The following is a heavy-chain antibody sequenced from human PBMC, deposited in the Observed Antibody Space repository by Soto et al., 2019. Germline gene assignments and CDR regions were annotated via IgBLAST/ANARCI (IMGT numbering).Heavy chain of an antibody. D-gene: IGHD2-21*02. J-gene: IGHJ5*02. CDR3: ARGRSNDFSSSPPPRFDP. V-gene: IGHV3-13*01. Sequence: GGSLRLSCVASGFTFKTYDMYWVRQVPGHGLEWVAGIGTLRDTFYSAAVAGRFIVSRENGRNTLYLQMNGLRVGDSGIYFCARGRSNDFSSSPPPRFDPWGRGTLVTVSS. CDR1: GFTFKTYD. CDR2: IGTLRDT.